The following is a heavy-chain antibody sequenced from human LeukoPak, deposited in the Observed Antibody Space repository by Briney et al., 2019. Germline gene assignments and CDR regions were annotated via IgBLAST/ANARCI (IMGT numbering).Heavy chain of an antibody. CDR1: GFTFSDYY. D-gene: IGHD6-19*01. CDR2: ISSSGSTI. CDR3: ARDSSGWYLQYFQH. V-gene: IGHV3-11*01. Sequence: GGSLRLSCAASGFTFSDYYMSWIRQAPGKGPEWVSYISSSGSTIYYADSVKGRFTISRDNAKNSLYLQMNSLRAEDTAVYYCARDSSGWYLQYFQHWGQGTLVTVSS. J-gene: IGHJ1*01.